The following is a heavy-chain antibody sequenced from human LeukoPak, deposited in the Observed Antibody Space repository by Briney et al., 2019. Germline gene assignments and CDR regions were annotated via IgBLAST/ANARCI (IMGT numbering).Heavy chain of an antibody. CDR2: IIPILGIA. CDR3: ARERYDFWSGKPRYYYGMDV. V-gene: IGHV1-69*04. D-gene: IGHD3-3*01. CDR1: GGTFSSYA. Sequence: ASVKVSCKASGGTFSSYAISWVRQAPGQGLEWMGRIIPILGIANYAQKFQGRVTITADKSTSTAYMELSSLRSEDTAVYYCARERYDFWSGKPRYYYGMDVWGQGTTVTVSS. J-gene: IGHJ6*02.